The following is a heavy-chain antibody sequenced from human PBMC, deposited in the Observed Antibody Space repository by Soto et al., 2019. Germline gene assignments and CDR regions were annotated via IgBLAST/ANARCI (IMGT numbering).Heavy chain of an antibody. D-gene: IGHD2-15*01. Sequence: GASLRLSCEASGFTFITAWLNLVRQTPGKGLEWVGRIKSKNDGGTTDYAAPVKGRFTISRDDSKNTVYLQMNSLRTEDTALYYCAADLPGHGGGYEFDYWGQGT. CDR3: AADLPGHGGGYEFDY. J-gene: IGHJ4*01. CDR1: GFTFITAW. V-gene: IGHV3-15*07. CDR2: IKSKNDGGTT.